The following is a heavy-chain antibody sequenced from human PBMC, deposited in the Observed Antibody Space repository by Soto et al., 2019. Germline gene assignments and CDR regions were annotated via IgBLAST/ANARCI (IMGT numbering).Heavy chain of an antibody. J-gene: IGHJ6*02. CDR1: GGTFGIYA. D-gene: IGHD6-13*01. CDR2: IIAFSYIG. CDR3: TRSIYSSSWYHSGNSYYYYGMDV. V-gene: IGHV1-69*12. Sequence: QVQLVQSGAEVKKPGSSVKVSCKASGGTFGIYAITWVRQAPGQGLEWMGGIIAFSYIGNYTQKLQGRVTITADESTSTAYLDLSSLRSDDTAVYYCTRSIYSSSWYHSGNSYYYYGMDVWGQGTTVTVSS.